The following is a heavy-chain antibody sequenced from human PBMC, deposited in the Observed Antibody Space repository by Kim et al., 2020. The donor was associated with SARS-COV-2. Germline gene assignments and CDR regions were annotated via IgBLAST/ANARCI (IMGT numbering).Heavy chain of an antibody. D-gene: IGHD3-22*01. Sequence: AQKSQGRVTITADESTSTAYMELSSLRSEDTAVYYCARVTDDSSGPPGDYWGQGTLVTVSS. V-gene: IGHV1-69*01. CDR3: ARVTDDSSGPPGDY. J-gene: IGHJ4*02.